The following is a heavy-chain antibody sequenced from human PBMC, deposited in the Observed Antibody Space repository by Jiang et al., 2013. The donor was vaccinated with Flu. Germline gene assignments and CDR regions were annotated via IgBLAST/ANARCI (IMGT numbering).Heavy chain of an antibody. J-gene: IGHJ6*02. CDR3: VRSKSPDSYVNPAFDKKYYYGMDV. D-gene: IGHD3-16*01. V-gene: IGHV3-30-3*01. CDR1: GFTFSTYA. CDR2: ISYDGSNK. Sequence: SCAASGFTFSTYALHWVRQTPGKGLEWVAVISYDGSNKYYADSVKGRLTVSRDNSKDTLFLQMNSLRVEDTAVYYCVRSKSPDSYVNPAFDKKYYYGMDVWGQGTTVTVSS.